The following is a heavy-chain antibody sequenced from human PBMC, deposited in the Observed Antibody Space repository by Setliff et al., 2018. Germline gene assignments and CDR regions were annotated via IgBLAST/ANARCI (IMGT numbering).Heavy chain of an antibody. V-gene: IGHV1-69*13. CDR3: ARDTRDKYDSSGYYLSLDS. CDR2: IIPVFRTA. J-gene: IGHJ4*02. D-gene: IGHD3-22*01. CDR1: GCTFRTDG. Sequence: SVKVSCKASGCTFRTDGFSWVRQAPGQGLEWMGRIIPVFRTANYAQKFRGRVTITADEVARTAYMELSTLRSEDTAVYYCARDTRDKYDSSGYYLSLDSWGQGSLVTVSS.